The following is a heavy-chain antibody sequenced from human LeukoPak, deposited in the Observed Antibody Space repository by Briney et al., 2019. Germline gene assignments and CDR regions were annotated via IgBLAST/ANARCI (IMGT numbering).Heavy chain of an antibody. J-gene: IGHJ3*02. CDR2: ISGSGTST. V-gene: IGHV3-23*01. D-gene: IGHD4-23*01. Sequence: PGGSLRLSCAASGFTFSSYAMSWVRQAPGKGLEWVSSISGSGTSTYYADSVKGRFTISRDNSKNTLYQQMNSLRAEDTALYSCAKDYGGNSDAFDIWGQGTVVTVSS. CDR3: AKDYGGNSDAFDI. CDR1: GFTFSSYA.